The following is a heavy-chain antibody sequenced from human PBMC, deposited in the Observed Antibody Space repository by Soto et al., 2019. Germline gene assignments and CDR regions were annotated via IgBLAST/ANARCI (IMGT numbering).Heavy chain of an antibody. D-gene: IGHD6-13*01. CDR2: ISYDGSNK. Sequence: GGSRRLSCAASGFTFSSYAMHWVRQAPGKGLGWVAVISYDGSNKYYADSVKGRFTISRDNSKNTLYLQMNSLRAEDTAVYYCARDGIAAAGTINYYYYYGMDVWGQGTTVTVSS. CDR1: GFTFSSYA. J-gene: IGHJ6*02. CDR3: ARDGIAAAGTINYYYYYGMDV. V-gene: IGHV3-30-3*01.